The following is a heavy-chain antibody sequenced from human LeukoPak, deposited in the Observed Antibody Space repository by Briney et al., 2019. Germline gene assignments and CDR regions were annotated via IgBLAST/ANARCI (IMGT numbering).Heavy chain of an antibody. J-gene: IGHJ4*02. CDR2: ISAYNGNT. CDR1: GYTFTSYG. Sequence: ASVTVSCKASGYTFTSYGISWVRQAPGQGLEWMGWISAYNGNTNYAQKLQGRVTMTTDTSTSTAYMELRSLRSDDTAVYYCARDFAEKAAAGLAVDYWGQGTLVTVSS. D-gene: IGHD6-13*01. CDR3: ARDFAEKAAAGLAVDY. V-gene: IGHV1-18*01.